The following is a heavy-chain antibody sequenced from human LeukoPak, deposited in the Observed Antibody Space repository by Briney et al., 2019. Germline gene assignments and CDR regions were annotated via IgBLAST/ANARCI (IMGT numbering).Heavy chain of an antibody. J-gene: IGHJ5*02. CDR3: ASLIAGGRGAENWFDP. CDR1: GFTFSSYE. D-gene: IGHD1-26*01. Sequence: GGSLRLSCVASGFTFSSYEMDWVRQAPGKGLEWVSYISSSGSTVYYADSVKGRFTISRDNAKNSLYLQMNSLRAEDTAVYYCASLIAGGRGAENWFDPWGQGTLVTVSS. V-gene: IGHV3-48*03. CDR2: ISSSGSTV.